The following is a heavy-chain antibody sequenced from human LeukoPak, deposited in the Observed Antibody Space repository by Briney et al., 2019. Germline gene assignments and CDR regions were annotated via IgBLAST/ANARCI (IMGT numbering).Heavy chain of an antibody. CDR1: GFTFSSYS. D-gene: IGHD6-19*01. Sequence: GGSLRLSCAASGFTFSSYSMNWVRQAPGKGLEWVSSISSSRYIYYADSVKGRFTISRDNAKNSLYLQMNSLRAEDTAVYYCARIAEGIAVAGTRYYYYYMDVWGKGTTVTVSS. V-gene: IGHV3-21*01. CDR3: ARIAEGIAVAGTRYYYYYMDV. CDR2: ISSSRYI. J-gene: IGHJ6*03.